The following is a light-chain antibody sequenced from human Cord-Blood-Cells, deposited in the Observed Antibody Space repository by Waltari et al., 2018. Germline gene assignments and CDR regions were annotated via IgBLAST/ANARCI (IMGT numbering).Light chain of an antibody. CDR2: LGS. CDR3: MQALQTPLT. J-gene: IGKJ4*01. CDR1: QSLLHSNGYNY. Sequence: TVMTQSPLSLHVTPEEPASISGRSSQSLLHSNGYNYLDWYLQKPGQSPQLLIYLGSNRASGVPDRFSGSGSGTDFTLKISRVEAEDVGVYYCMQALQTPLTFGGGTKVEIK. V-gene: IGKV2-28*01.